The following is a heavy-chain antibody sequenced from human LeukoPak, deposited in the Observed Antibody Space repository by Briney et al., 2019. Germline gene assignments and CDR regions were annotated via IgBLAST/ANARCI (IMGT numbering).Heavy chain of an antibody. J-gene: IGHJ4*02. D-gene: IGHD3-3*01. CDR2: IKSKTDGGTT. V-gene: IGHV3-15*01. CDR1: GFTFSNAW. CDR3: NVRIKIFGGVIISDFDY. Sequence: GGALRLSCAASGFTFSNAWMGWVRQAPGKGLEWVGRIKSKTDGGTTDYAAPVKGRFTISRDDSKNTLYLQMNRLKTEDTAVYYCNVRIKIFGGVIISDFDYWGQGTLVTVSS.